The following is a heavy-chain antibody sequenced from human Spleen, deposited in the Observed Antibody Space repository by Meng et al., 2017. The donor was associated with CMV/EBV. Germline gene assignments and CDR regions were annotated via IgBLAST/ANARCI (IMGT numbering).Heavy chain of an antibody. Sequence: SETLSLTCTVSGGSISSESYYWVWIRQPPGKGLEWIGSIFYSGSTYYNPSLKSRVTISVDTSKNHFSLRLSSVTAADTALYYCARALPHIVVLIASSAFDIWGQGAMVTISS. V-gene: IGHV4-39*07. D-gene: IGHD2-21*01. J-gene: IGHJ3*02. CDR1: GGSISSESYY. CDR3: ARALPHIVVLIASSAFDI. CDR2: IFYSGST.